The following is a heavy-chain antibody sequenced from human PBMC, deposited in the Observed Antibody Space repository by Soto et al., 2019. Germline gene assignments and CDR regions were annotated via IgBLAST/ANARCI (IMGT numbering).Heavy chain of an antibody. J-gene: IGHJ4*02. CDR1: GDSISSSDYY. V-gene: IGHV4-39*07. CDR3: ARENNVLPGGYFDY. D-gene: IGHD3-10*01. CDR2: IYHSGST. Sequence: SETLSLTCTVSGDSISSSDYYWGWIRQPPGKGLEWIGNIYHSGSTYYNPSLKSRVTISVDRSKNQFSLKLSSVTAADTAVYYCARENNVLPGGYFDYWGQGTLVTVSS.